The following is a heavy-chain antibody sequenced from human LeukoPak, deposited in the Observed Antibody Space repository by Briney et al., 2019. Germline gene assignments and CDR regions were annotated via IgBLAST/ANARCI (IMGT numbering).Heavy chain of an antibody. CDR2: INPNSGGT. D-gene: IGHD6-6*01. J-gene: IGHJ4*02. V-gene: IGHV1-2*02. Sequence: ASVKVSCKASGYTFTGYYMHWVRQAPGQGLEWMGWINPNSGGTNYAQKFQGRVTMTRDTSISTAYMELSRLRSDDTAVYSCARELGDSNSSGPTYYFDYWGQGTLVTVSS. CDR1: GYTFTGYY. CDR3: ARELGDSNSSGPTYYFDY.